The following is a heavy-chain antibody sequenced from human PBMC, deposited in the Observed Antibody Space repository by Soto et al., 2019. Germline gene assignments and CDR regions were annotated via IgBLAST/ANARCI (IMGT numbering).Heavy chain of an antibody. Sequence: GASVKVYCKASGYTFTKYAVIWLRKAPGQGLEWMGWINPYNGNTNYAQKVQGRVTMTTDTSTSTAYMELRSLRSDDTAVYYCARVPTDSSGYYKYYFDYWGQGTLVTVFS. D-gene: IGHD3-22*01. CDR2: INPYNGNT. CDR3: ARVPTDSSGYYKYYFDY. J-gene: IGHJ4*02. V-gene: IGHV1-18*04. CDR1: GYTFTKYA.